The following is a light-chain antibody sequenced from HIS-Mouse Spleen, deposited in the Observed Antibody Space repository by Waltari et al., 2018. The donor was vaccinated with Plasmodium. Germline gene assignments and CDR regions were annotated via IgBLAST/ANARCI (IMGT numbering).Light chain of an antibody. CDR3: QQYNNWPPWT. V-gene: IGKV3-15*01. CDR2: GAS. CDR1: QTVSSN. J-gene: IGKJ1*01. Sequence: EIVMTQSPATLSVSPGERATLSCRASQTVSSNLAWSQQKPGQAPRPLIYGASTRATGIPARFSGSGSGTEFTLTISSMQSEDFAVYYCQQYNNWPPWTFGQGTKVESK.